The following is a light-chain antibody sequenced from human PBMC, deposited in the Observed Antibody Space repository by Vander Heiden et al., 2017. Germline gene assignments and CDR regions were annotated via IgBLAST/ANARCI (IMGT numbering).Light chain of an antibody. Sequence: IQITLSPSSLTASVGDRVTITCQASQDISNYLKGYQQKQGKAPKHLIYYASNMEAGGPARLSGSGSGTDFTFTISSLQAEDIATYYCQQYDNLRITFGPGTKVDIK. CDR3: QQYDNLRIT. V-gene: IGKV1-33*01. J-gene: IGKJ3*01. CDR2: YAS. CDR1: QDISNY.